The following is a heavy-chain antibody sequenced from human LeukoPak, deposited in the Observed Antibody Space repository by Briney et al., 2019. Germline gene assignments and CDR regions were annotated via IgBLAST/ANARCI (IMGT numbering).Heavy chain of an antibody. V-gene: IGHV3-7*04. CDR1: GITFSNYW. CDR3: ARDLRWQQFDY. J-gene: IGHJ4*02. D-gene: IGHD5-24*01. Sequence: GGSLRLSCADSGITFSNYWMSWVRQAPGKGLEWLATIKQDGSEKYYVDSVKGRFTISRDNAKNSLYLQMNSLRAEDTAVYYCARDLRWQQFDYWGQGTLVTVSP. CDR2: IKQDGSEK.